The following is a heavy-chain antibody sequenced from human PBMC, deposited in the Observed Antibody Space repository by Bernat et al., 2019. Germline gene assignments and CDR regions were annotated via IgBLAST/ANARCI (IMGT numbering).Heavy chain of an antibody. V-gene: IGHV4-34*01. Sequence: QVQLQQWGAGLLKPSETLSLTCAVYGGSFSGYYWSWIRQPPGKGLERIGEINHSGSTNYNPSLKSRVTISVDTSKNQFSLKLSSVTAADTAVYYCARWGVRGIRYMTTVTFLDYWGQGTLVTVSS. CDR1: GGSFSGYY. CDR2: INHSGST. J-gene: IGHJ4*02. CDR3: ARWGVRGIRYMTTVTFLDY. D-gene: IGHD4-17*01.